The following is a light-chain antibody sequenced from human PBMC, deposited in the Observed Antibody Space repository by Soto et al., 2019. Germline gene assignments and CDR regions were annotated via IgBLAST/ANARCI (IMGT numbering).Light chain of an antibody. CDR1: NSDVGGYDH. CDR3: RSYTSNPTLGV. CDR2: GAS. V-gene: IGLV2-14*03. Sequence: QSALTQPASVSGSPGQSITISCTGTNSDVGGYDHVTWYQQHPGKAPKLLIYGASHRPSGLPNRFSGSRSGNTASLTISGLQAEDEADYYCRSYTSNPTLGVFGGGTKLTVL. J-gene: IGLJ3*02.